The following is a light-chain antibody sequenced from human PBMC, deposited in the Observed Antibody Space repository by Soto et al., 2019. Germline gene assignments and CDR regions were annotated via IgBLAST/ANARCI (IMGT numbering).Light chain of an antibody. Sequence: DIQMTQSPSTLSASVGDRVTITCRASQSISSWLAWYQQKPGKAPNLLIHKASHLESGVPSRFSGSGSGTEVTLTISSLQPGDGATYYGQHYNTYPWTFGQGTKVEIK. J-gene: IGKJ1*01. CDR1: QSISSW. CDR3: QHYNTYPWT. CDR2: KAS. V-gene: IGKV1-5*03.